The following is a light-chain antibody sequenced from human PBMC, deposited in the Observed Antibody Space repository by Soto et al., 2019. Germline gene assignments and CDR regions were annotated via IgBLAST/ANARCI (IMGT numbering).Light chain of an antibody. CDR1: SGSIASNY. Sequence: NFMLTQPHSVSESPGKTVTISCTRSSGSIASNYVQWYQQRPGSAPTTMIYEYNQRPSGVPDRFSGSIDRSSNSASLTISGLKTDDEADYYCQSFDISTVVFGGGTKVTVL. CDR3: QSFDISTVV. J-gene: IGLJ2*01. CDR2: EYN. V-gene: IGLV6-57*04.